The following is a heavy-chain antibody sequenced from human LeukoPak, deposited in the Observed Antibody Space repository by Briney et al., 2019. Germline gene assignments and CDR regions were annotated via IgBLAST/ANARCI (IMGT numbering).Heavy chain of an antibody. CDR2: ISSSGSTI. D-gene: IGHD6-6*01. Sequence: GGSLRLSCAASGFTFSSYEMNWVRQAPGKGLEWVSYISSSGSTICYADSVKGRFTISRDNAKNSLYLQMNSLRAEDTAVYYCARKARYYYGMDVWGQGTTVTVSS. V-gene: IGHV3-48*03. CDR3: ARKARYYYGMDV. J-gene: IGHJ6*02. CDR1: GFTFSSYE.